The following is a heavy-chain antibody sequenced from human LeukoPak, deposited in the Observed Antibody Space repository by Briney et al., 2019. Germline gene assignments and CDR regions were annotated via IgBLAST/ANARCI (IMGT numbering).Heavy chain of an antibody. CDR1: GGSVSSSSYY. J-gene: IGHJ4*02. D-gene: IGHD3-9*01. V-gene: IGHV4-39*01. CDR3: ARIRYFDY. CDR2: IYYSGST. Sequence: PSETLSLTCTVSGGSVSSSSYYWGWVRQPPGKGLEWIGSIYYSGSTYYNPSLKSRVTISVDTSKNQFSLKLSSVTAADTAVYYCARIRYFDYWGQGTLVTVSS.